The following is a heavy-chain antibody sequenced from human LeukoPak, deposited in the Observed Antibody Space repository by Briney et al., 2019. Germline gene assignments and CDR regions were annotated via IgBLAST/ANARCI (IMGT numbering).Heavy chain of an antibody. CDR1: GFTFSSYW. J-gene: IGHJ4*02. D-gene: IGHD7-27*01. Sequence: SGGSLRLSCAASGFTFSSYWMSWVRQAPGKGLEWVANIKQDGSEKYYVDSVKGRFTISRDNAKNSLYLQMNSLRAEDTAVYYCARVFSPSPGDPSPLDYWGQGTLVTVSS. CDR3: ARVFSPSPGDPSPLDY. CDR2: IKQDGSEK. V-gene: IGHV3-7*01.